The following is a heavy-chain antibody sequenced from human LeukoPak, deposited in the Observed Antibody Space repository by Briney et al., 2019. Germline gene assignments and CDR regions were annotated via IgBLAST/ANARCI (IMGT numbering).Heavy chain of an antibody. Sequence: GGSLRLSCAASGFTFSSYEMNWVRQAPGKRLEWVSYISSSGSTIWYADSVKGRFTISRDNAKNSLYLQMNNLRAEDTAVYYCVRLNWFDPWGQGTLVTVSS. CDR1: GFTFSSYE. V-gene: IGHV3-48*03. CDR3: VRLNWFDP. CDR2: ISSSGSTI. J-gene: IGHJ5*02.